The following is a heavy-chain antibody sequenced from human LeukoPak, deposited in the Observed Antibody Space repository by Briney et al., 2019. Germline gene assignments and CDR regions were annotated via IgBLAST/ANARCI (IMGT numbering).Heavy chain of an antibody. CDR1: GFTLNDYA. V-gene: IGHV3-43*02. CDR2: ISGDGDST. J-gene: IGHJ5*02. CDR3: AKGVRSGTYYNCFDP. D-gene: IGHD1-26*01. Sequence: GGSLRLSCVASGFTLNDYALHWVRQAPGKGLEWISLISGDGDSTLYAESVKGRFTISRDNRKNSLYRQMSSLRAEDTAVYYCAKGVRSGTYYNCFDPWGQGTLVTVSS.